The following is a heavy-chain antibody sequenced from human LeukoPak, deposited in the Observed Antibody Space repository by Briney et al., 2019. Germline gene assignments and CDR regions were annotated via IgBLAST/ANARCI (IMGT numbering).Heavy chain of an antibody. CDR1: GYTFTSYY. J-gene: IGHJ5*02. D-gene: IGHD3-22*01. CDR2: ISPIFGTA. CDR3: ARRYYDSGLGNWFDP. V-gene: IGHV1-69*06. Sequence: ASVKVSCKASGYTFTSYYMHWVRQAPGQGLEWMGGISPIFGTANYAQKFQGRVTITADKSTSTVYMELSSLRSEDTAVYYCARRYYDSGLGNWFDPWGQGTLVTVSS.